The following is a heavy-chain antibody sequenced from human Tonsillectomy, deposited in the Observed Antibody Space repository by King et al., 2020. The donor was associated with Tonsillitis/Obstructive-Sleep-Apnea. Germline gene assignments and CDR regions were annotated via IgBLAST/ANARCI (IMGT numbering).Heavy chain of an antibody. CDR3: ARGIAVAGTGSGSWFDP. V-gene: IGHV3-74*01. CDR1: GFTFSSYW. Sequence: VQLVESGGGLVQPGGSLRLSCAASGFTFSSYWMHWVRQAPGKGLVWVSRINSDGSSTSYADSVKGRFTISRDNAKNTLYLQMNSLRAEDTAVYYCARGIAVAGTGSGSWFDPWGQGTLVTVSS. D-gene: IGHD6-19*01. CDR2: INSDGSST. J-gene: IGHJ5*02.